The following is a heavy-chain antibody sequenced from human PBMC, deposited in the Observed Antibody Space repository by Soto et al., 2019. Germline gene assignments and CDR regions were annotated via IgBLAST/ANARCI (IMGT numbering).Heavy chain of an antibody. Sequence: ASVKVSCKASGYTFSNYGISWVRQAPGQGLEWMGWISAYNGSTKYAQKLQGRVTMTTDTSTSTAYIQLRSLRSDDTAVYYCARDSPPVDYWGQGTRVTVSS. CDR2: ISAYNGST. CDR1: GYTFSNYG. CDR3: ARDSPPVDY. J-gene: IGHJ4*02. V-gene: IGHV1-18*01.